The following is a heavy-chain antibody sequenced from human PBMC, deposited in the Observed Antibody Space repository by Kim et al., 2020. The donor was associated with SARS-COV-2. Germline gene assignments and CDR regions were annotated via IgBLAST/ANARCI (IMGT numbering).Heavy chain of an antibody. J-gene: IGHJ4*01. CDR3: APGKPRGTMFGLVLNFDY. D-gene: IGHD3-3*01. Sequence: SETLSLTCAVYGESFSGYNWSWFRQLPGKGLVGSGENIHSGGTKSNPSFNSRVAISVDNTKNQLSLMLTSATAAATAVYYCAPGKPRGTMFGLVLNFDY. CDR1: GESFSGYN. V-gene: IGHV4-34*12. CDR2: NIHSGGT.